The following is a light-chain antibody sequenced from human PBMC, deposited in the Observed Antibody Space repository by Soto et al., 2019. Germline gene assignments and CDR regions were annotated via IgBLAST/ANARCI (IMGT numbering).Light chain of an antibody. CDR2: GDN. Sequence: QSVLTQPPSASGTPGQRVTISCSGSSSNIGSKTVHWYQQLPGTAPKLLIYGDNQRPSGVPDRFSGSQSGTSASLAISGLQSEDEADYYCASWDDSLNIYVFGTGTKVTVL. J-gene: IGLJ1*01. CDR1: SSNIGSKT. CDR3: ASWDDSLNIYV. V-gene: IGLV1-44*01.